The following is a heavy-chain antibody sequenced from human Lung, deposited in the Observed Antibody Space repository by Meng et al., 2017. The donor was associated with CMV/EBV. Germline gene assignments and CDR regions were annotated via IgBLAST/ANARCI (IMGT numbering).Heavy chain of an antibody. Sequence: SCAASGFSIDDYAMHWVRQAPGKGLEWVSGISWNSDNIAYRDSVKGRFTISRDNARNSLYLQMNTLKIEDTAFYYCGRMGVAPFDIWGQGTLVTVSS. CDR2: ISWNSDNI. D-gene: IGHD3-3*01. CDR1: GFSIDDYA. CDR3: GRMGVAPFDI. J-gene: IGHJ3*02. V-gene: IGHV3-9*01.